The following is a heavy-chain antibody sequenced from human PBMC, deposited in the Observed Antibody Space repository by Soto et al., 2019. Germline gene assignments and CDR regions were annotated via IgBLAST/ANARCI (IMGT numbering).Heavy chain of an antibody. CDR2: ISWDSSTI. D-gene: IGHD2-15*01. V-gene: IGHV3-9*01. CDR3: VQGRDPTMATPLDH. J-gene: IGHJ4*02. CDR1: GFTFDNCG. Sequence: EVQLVESGGCLVQPGRSLRLSCAASGFTFDNCGMHWVRQAPGKGLEWVAGISWDSSTIGYADSVKVRFIISRDDAKNALYLQMDSLRGEDTALYYCVQGRDPTMATPLDHWGQGTQVIVSS.